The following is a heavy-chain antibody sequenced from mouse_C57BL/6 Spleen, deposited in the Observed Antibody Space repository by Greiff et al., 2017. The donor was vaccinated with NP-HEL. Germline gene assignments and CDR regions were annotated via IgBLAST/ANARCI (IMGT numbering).Heavy chain of an antibody. V-gene: IGHV10-3*01. CDR3: MRDGNTENYYAMDY. J-gene: IGHJ4*01. CDR1: GFTFNTYA. Sequence: EVHLVESGGGLVQPKGSLKLSCAASGFTFNTYAMHWVRQAPGKGLEWVARIRSKSSNYATYYAVSVKDRFTISRDDSQSMLYLQMNNLKTDDTAMYYCMRDGNTENYYAMDYGGQGTSVTVSS. D-gene: IGHD2-1*01. CDR2: IRSKSSNYAT.